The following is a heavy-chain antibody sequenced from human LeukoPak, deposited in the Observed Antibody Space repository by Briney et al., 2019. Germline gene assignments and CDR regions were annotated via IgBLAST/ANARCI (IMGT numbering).Heavy chain of an antibody. CDR1: GFIFDDYT. CDR2: ISWDGRDT. V-gene: IGHV3-43*01. Sequence: GGSLRLSCAASGFIFDDYTMYWVRQPPGKGLEWVSLISWDGRDTKYADSVKGRFTTSRDNNKTSLFLQMSSLRHEDTALYYCAKGIGQDGRGHHYLDYWGQGTLVTVSS. CDR3: AKGIGQDGRGHHYLDY. D-gene: IGHD5-24*01. J-gene: IGHJ4*02.